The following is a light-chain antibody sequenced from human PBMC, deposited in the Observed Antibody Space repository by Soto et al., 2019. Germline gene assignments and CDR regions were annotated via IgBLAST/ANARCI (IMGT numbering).Light chain of an antibody. CDR3: CSYAGSCPLV. CDR1: SSDVGGYNY. J-gene: IGLJ1*01. Sequence: QSALTQPRSVSGSPGQSVTISCTGTSSDVGGYNYVSWYQQHPGKAPKLMIYDVNKRPSGVPDRFSGSKFGNTASLTISGLQAEDEADYYCCSYAGSCPLVFGSGTKVTVL. CDR2: DVN. V-gene: IGLV2-11*01.